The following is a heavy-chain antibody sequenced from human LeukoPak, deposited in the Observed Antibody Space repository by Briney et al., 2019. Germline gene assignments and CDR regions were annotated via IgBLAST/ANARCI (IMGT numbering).Heavy chain of an antibody. Sequence: SETLSLTCTVSGGSISSHYWSWIRQPPGKGLEWIGYIYYSGSTNYNPSLKSRVTISVDTSKNQFSLKLSSVTAADTAVYYCARDGGYSSSWFPFDYWGQGTLVTVSS. J-gene: IGHJ4*02. CDR2: IYYSGST. D-gene: IGHD6-13*01. V-gene: IGHV4-59*11. CDR3: ARDGGYSSSWFPFDY. CDR1: GGSISSHY.